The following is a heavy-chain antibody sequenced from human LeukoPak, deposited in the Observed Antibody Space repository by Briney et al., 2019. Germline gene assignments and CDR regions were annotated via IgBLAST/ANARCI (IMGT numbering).Heavy chain of an antibody. CDR1: GYTFTSYG. CDR2: ISAYNGNT. D-gene: IGHD7-27*01. J-gene: IGHJ4*02. CDR3: PRGALTGESALGY. V-gene: IGHV1-18*01. Sequence: ASVKVSCKSSGYTFTSYGISWVRQAPGQGLEWMGWISAYNGNTNYAQKLQGRVTMTTDTSTSTPYMELSRLTEDDTAGYYCPRGALTGESALGYWGQGTLVTVSS.